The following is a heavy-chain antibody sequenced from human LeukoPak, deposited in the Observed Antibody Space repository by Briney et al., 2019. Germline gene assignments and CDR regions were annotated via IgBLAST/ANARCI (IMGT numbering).Heavy chain of an antibody. V-gene: IGHV5-51*01. D-gene: IGHD4-23*01. J-gene: IGHJ3*02. CDR3: ARRRWADAFDI. Sequence: GESLKISCKGSGYSFSNYWIAWVRQMPGKGLEWMGIIYPGDSDTTYSPSFQGQVTISADKSISTAYLQWSSLKASDTAMYYCARRRWADAFDIWGQGTMVTVSS. CDR1: GYSFSNYW. CDR2: IYPGDSDT.